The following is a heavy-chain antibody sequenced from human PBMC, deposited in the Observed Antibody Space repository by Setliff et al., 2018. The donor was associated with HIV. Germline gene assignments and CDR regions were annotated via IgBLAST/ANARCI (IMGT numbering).Heavy chain of an antibody. CDR3: ARAPYVSGSFGWFDP. V-gene: IGHV4-31*01. D-gene: IGHD3-10*01. J-gene: IGHJ5*02. CDR1: GGSISSRSYY. CDR2: IHYTGTT. Sequence: SETLSLTCTVSGGSISSRSYYWNWFRQYPGKGREWFGYIHYTGTTNQNPSLRSLITISLDTSKNQFSLKLTSVTAADTAVYYCARAPYVSGSFGWFDPWGQGTLVTVSS.